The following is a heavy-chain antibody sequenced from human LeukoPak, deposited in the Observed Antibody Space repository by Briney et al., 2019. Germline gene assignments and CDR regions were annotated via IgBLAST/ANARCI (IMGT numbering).Heavy chain of an antibody. D-gene: IGHD3-22*01. Sequence: ASVKVSCKASGYTFTSYGISWVRQAPGQGLEWMGWISAYNGNTNYAQKLRGRVTMTTDTSTSTAYMELRSLRSDDTAVYYCARDLYYYDSSGYFAFDIWGQGTMVTVSS. CDR1: GYTFTSYG. J-gene: IGHJ3*02. V-gene: IGHV1-18*01. CDR3: ARDLYYYDSSGYFAFDI. CDR2: ISAYNGNT.